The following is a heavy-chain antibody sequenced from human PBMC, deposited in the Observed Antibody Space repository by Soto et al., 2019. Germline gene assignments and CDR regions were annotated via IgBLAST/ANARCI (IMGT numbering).Heavy chain of an antibody. CDR3: ARSSGGNFGIIIEGSNWFDP. V-gene: IGHV1-2*02. D-gene: IGHD3-3*01. CDR1: GYTFTTYY. Sequence: ASVKVSCKASGYTFTTYYIHWVRQAPGQGPEWMGWINPNTGGTHYSQGFQGRVTRTRDTSISTAYMELSSLRSDDTAIYYCARSSGGNFGIIIEGSNWFDPWGQGTLVTVSS. CDR2: INPNTGGT. J-gene: IGHJ5*02.